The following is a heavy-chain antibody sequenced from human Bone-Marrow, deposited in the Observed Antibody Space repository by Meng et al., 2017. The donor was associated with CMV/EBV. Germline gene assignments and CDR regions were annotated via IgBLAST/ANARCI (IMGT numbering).Heavy chain of an antibody. CDR3: ARYRAHPEY. Sequence: GESLKISCAASGFTFSDYYMSWVRQAPGKGLEWVASINQGAIETHYMDSVKGRFTISRDNAKNSLYLQMNSLRAEDTAIYHCARYRAHPEYWGQGTLVTVSS. CDR2: INQGAIET. CDR1: GFTFSDYY. V-gene: IGHV3-7*01. D-gene: IGHD2-2*01. J-gene: IGHJ4*02.